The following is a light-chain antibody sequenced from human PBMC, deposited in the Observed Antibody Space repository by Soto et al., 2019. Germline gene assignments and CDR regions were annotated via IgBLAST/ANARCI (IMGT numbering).Light chain of an antibody. CDR3: QQYSSSPPYT. V-gene: IGKV3-20*01. Sequence: EVVLTQSPGTLSLSPGERATLSCRASQSVSNKYLAWYQQTPGPAPRLLIFGSSDRATGLPDRFSGRCARTVFTLTISRLEPEDVAVYYWQQYSSSPPYTFGPGTKLEIK. CDR2: GSS. CDR1: QSVSNKY. J-gene: IGKJ2*01.